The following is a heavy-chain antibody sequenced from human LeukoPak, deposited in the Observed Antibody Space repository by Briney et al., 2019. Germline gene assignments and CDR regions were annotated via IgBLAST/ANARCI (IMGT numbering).Heavy chain of an antibody. Sequence: ASVKVSCKASGYTFISYAMNWVRQAPGQGLEWMGWINTNTGNPTYAQGFTGRFVFSLDTSVSTAYLQISSLKADDTAVYYCARVELWFGELGQLYHMDVWGKGTTVTISS. D-gene: IGHD3-10*01. CDR3: ARVELWFGELGQLYHMDV. CDR2: INTNTGNP. V-gene: IGHV7-4-1*02. J-gene: IGHJ6*03. CDR1: GYTFISYA.